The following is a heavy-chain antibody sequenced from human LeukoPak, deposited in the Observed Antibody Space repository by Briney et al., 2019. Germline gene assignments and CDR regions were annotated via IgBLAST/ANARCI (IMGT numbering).Heavy chain of an antibody. Sequence: GGSLRLACVASGFTFTKCAMSWNRQAPGKGLEWVAIITATGDTAYYADSVKGRFTISRDNSRNTVYMQMDSLRAEDTAIYYCAGDRNSDWYSPLDYWGQGSQVTVSP. CDR2: ITATGDTA. J-gene: IGHJ4*02. CDR1: GFTFTKCA. V-gene: IGHV3-23*01. D-gene: IGHD6-19*01. CDR3: AGDRNSDWYSPLDY.